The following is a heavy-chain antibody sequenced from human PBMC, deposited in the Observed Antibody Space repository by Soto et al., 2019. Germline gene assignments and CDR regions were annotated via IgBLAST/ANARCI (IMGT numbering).Heavy chain of an antibody. Sequence: SLRLSCAASGFTFSDYYMSWIRQAPGKGLEWVSYISSSGSTIYYADSVKGRFTISRDNAKNSLYLQMNSLRAEDTAVYYCARDRLGGSYYAPLFDYWGQGTLVTVSS. CDR1: GFTFSDYY. D-gene: IGHD1-26*01. V-gene: IGHV3-11*01. J-gene: IGHJ4*02. CDR2: ISSSGSTI. CDR3: ARDRLGGSYYAPLFDY.